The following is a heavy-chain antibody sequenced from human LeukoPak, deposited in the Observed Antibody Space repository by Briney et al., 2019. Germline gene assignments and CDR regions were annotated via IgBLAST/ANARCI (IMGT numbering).Heavy chain of an antibody. CDR2: VWSDGNKK. D-gene: IGHD3-10*01. CDR3: ARDSSHGPGSSSYGMDA. V-gene: IGHV3-33*08. CDR1: GFTFSIYG. Sequence: GGSLRLSCAASGFTFSIYGMHWVRQAPGKGLEWVAVVWSDGNKKNYADSVKGRFTISRDNSKNTLYLQMNSLRVEDTAVYYCARDSSHGPGSSSYGMDAWGQGTTVTVSS. J-gene: IGHJ6*02.